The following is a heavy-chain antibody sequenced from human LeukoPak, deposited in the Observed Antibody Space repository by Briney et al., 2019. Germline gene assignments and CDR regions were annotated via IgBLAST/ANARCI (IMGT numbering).Heavy chain of an antibody. Sequence: GGSLRLSCAASGFTFSTYGMHWVRQAPGKGLEWVAFIRYDGSNKYYADSVKGRFTISRDNSKNTLYLQMNSLRAEDTAVYYCAKAEDCSSTSCYVGAFDIWGQGTMVTVSS. CDR1: GFTFSTYG. J-gene: IGHJ3*02. CDR3: AKAEDCSSTSCYVGAFDI. CDR2: IRYDGSNK. V-gene: IGHV3-30*02. D-gene: IGHD2-2*01.